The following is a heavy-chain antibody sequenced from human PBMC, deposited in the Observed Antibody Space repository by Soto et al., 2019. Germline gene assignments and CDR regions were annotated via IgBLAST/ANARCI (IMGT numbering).Heavy chain of an antibody. CDR3: ARGVGSGSYYNQYNWFDP. CDR1: GYSFTSHY. D-gene: IGHD3-10*01. CDR2: IYPGGVNI. J-gene: IGHJ5*02. Sequence: ASVKVSCKAIGYSFTSHYMHWVRQAPGQGLEWMGTIYPGGVNIGYAQKFKGRVTMTKDTSTSTVYMELNSLTSEDTAVYYCARGVGSGSYYNQYNWFDPWGQGTLVTVSS. V-gene: IGHV1-46*01.